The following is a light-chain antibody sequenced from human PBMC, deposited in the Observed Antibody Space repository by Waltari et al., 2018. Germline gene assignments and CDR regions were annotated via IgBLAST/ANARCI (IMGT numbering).Light chain of an antibody. CDR1: QGISNW. CDR3: QQTNSFPWT. Sequence: DIQMTQSPSSVSTSVGDRVTITCRASQGISNWLAWYQQKPGKAPKLLIYAASNLQSGVPSRFSGSGSGTDFTLTIISLQPEDFATYYCQQTNSFPWTFGQGTKVEIK. V-gene: IGKV1-12*01. CDR2: AAS. J-gene: IGKJ1*01.